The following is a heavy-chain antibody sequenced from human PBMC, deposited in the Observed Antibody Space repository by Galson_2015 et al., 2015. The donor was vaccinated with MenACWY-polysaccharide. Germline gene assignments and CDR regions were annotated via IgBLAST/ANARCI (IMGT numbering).Heavy chain of an antibody. J-gene: IGHJ3*01. Sequence: SLRLSCAASGFTFGDYGMIWLRQAPGKGLEWISLIRSKAYGGTPESAASEKGRFTMARDDSRRIAYLQMNRLNTADTDVYYCTRCAHYFQENRGLFVACDCLGQGTMFPVSS. CDR3: TRCAHYFQENRGLFVACDC. CDR2: IRSKAYGGTP. V-gene: IGHV3-49*03. CDR1: GFTFGDYG. D-gene: IGHD2/OR15-2a*01.